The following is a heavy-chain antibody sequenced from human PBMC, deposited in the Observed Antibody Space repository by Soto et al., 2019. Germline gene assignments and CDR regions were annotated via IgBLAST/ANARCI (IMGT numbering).Heavy chain of an antibody. CDR3: ARADSSSSPGVDY. CDR1: GVSISSGGYY. D-gene: IGHD6-6*01. V-gene: IGHV4-31*03. J-gene: IGHJ4*02. Sequence: SDTLSLTCTVSGVSISSGGYYWILIRQHPGKGLEWIGYIYYSGSTYYNPSLKSRVTISVDTSKNQFSLKLSSVTAADTAVYYCARADSSSSPGVDYWGQGTLLTVSS. CDR2: IYYSGST.